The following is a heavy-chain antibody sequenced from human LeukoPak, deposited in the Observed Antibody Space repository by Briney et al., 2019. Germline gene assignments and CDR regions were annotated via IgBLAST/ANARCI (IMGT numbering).Heavy chain of an antibody. CDR3: ARAETKRGYSGYDYVGFDY. CDR2: IGTAGDT. Sequence: GGSLRLSCAASGFTFSSYDMPWVRQATGKGLEWVSAIGTAGDTYYPGSVKGRFTISRENAKNSLYLQMNSLRAGDTAVYYCARAETKRGYSGYDYVGFDYWGQGTLVTVSS. CDR1: GFTFSSYD. D-gene: IGHD5-12*01. V-gene: IGHV3-13*01. J-gene: IGHJ4*02.